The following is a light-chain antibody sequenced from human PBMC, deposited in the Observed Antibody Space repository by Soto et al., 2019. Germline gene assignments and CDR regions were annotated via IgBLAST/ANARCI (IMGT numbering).Light chain of an antibody. CDR2: VNSDGRH. J-gene: IGLJ1*01. CDR1: SGHSNYV. CDR3: QTWGTGIRV. V-gene: IGLV4-69*01. Sequence: QSVLTQSPSASASLGASVKLTCTLSSGHSNYVIAWHQQQPEKGPRYLMSVNSDGRHSKGDGIPDRFSGSSSGAERYLTISSLQSEDEGDYYCQTWGTGIRVFGTGTKLTVL.